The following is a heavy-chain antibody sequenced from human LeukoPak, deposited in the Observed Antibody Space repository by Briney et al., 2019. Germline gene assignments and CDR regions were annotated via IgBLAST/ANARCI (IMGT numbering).Heavy chain of an antibody. Sequence: ASVKVSCKASGYIFTGYYMHWVRQAPGQGREWMGWINPNSGGTNYAQKFQGRVTMTRDTSISTAYMELSRLRSDDTAVYYCARVGDGYNYSDYWGQGTLVTVSS. CDR1: GYIFTGYY. CDR3: ARVGDGYNYSDY. J-gene: IGHJ4*02. V-gene: IGHV1-2*02. D-gene: IGHD5-24*01. CDR2: INPNSGGT.